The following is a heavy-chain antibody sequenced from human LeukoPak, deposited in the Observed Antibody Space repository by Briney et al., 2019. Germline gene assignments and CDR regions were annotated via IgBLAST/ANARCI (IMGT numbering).Heavy chain of an antibody. CDR1: GGSISSYY. D-gene: IGHD3-22*01. CDR2: IDSGGFT. V-gene: IGHV3-66*01. Sequence: ETLSLTCTVSGGSISSYYMSWVRQAPGKGLEWVSLIDSGGFTYYADSVKGRFTISRDNSKNTLYLQMNSLRAEDTAVYFCANTYYYDGSGYYYLGWFDPWGQGTLVTVSS. CDR3: ANTYYYDGSGYYYLGWFDP. J-gene: IGHJ5*02.